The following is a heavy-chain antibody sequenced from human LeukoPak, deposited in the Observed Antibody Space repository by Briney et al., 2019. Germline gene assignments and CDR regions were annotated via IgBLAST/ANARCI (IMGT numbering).Heavy chain of an antibody. V-gene: IGHV3-23*01. Sequence: GGSLRLSCAVSGFTFSDYAMSWVRQGPGKGLEWVSVMSGSGRSTYYADSVKGRFTISRDNSKNTFYLQMSSLRVDDTAIYFCAKARGYCSGGSCYRYALDIWGQGTMVTVSS. CDR2: MSGSGRST. CDR3: AKARGYCSGGSCYRYALDI. CDR1: GFTFSDYA. J-gene: IGHJ3*02. D-gene: IGHD2-15*01.